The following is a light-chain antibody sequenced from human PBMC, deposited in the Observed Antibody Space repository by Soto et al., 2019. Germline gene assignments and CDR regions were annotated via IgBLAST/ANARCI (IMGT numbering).Light chain of an antibody. Sequence: EIVLTQSPGTLSLSLGDRATLSCRASQSVSSNYLAWYQQKPGQAPRLLIYGASSRATGIPDRFSGSGSGTDFTLTISRLESEDFAVYYCQQYGSPSXTFGQGNKV. CDR3: QQYGSPSXT. CDR1: QSVSSNY. J-gene: IGKJ1*01. V-gene: IGKV3-20*01. CDR2: GAS.